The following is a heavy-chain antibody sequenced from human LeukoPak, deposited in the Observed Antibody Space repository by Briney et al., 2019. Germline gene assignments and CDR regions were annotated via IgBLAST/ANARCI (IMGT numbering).Heavy chain of an antibody. J-gene: IGHJ1*01. V-gene: IGHV3-23*01. CDR2: ISDSGDNT. D-gene: IGHD3-22*01. CDR1: GFTFSNCA. Sequence: PGGSLRLSCAASGFTFSNCAMGWVRQAPGKGLKWVSGISDSGDNTYYEDSVKGRFTISRDNSKGTLYLLMNSLRAEDTAVYYCAKATAYYDSSGYYSLGYFQHWGQGTLVTVSS. CDR3: AKATAYYDSSGYYSLGYFQH.